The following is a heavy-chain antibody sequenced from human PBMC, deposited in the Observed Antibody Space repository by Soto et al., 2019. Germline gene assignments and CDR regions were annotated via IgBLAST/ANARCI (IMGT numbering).Heavy chain of an antibody. Sequence: SQTLSLTGAISGDSVSSNSAAWNWIRQSPSRGLEWLGRTYYRSKWYNDYAVSVKSRITINPDTSKNQFSLQLNSVTPEDTAVYYCARDLRYYYDSSGYYGDNWFDPWGQGTLVTVSS. V-gene: IGHV6-1*01. D-gene: IGHD3-22*01. CDR1: GDSVSSNSAA. CDR2: TYYRSKWYN. J-gene: IGHJ5*02. CDR3: ARDLRYYYDSSGYYGDNWFDP.